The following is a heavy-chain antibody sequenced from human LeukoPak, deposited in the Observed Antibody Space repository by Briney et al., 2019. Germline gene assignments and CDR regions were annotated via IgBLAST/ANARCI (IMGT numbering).Heavy chain of an antibody. CDR3: AKGGLVHPLHI. CDR2: ITGSGPYI. CDR1: GFTFSTFA. V-gene: IGHV3-21*04. J-gene: IGHJ3*02. Sequence: GGSLRLSCAASGFTFSTFAMHWVRLSPGKGLEWVSSITGSGPYILYADSVKRRFTISRDNTKNLLYLEMNSLRAEDTAVYYCAKGGLVHPLHIWGQGTMVTVSS. D-gene: IGHD3/OR15-3a*01.